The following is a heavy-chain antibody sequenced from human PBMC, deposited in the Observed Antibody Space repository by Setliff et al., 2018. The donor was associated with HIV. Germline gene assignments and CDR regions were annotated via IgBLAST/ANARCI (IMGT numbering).Heavy chain of an antibody. D-gene: IGHD2-15*01. J-gene: IGHJ2*01. CDR3: ARSRGDIVMMVAAHWYFDL. Sequence: SETLSLTCAVSGVSTSNNNYWWSWVRQPPGKGLEWIGEAYHRGNTNYNPSLKSRVTMSVDKSLNQVSLKLSSVSAADTAVYYCARSRGDIVMMVAAHWYFDLWGRGTLVTVSS. CDR1: GVSTSNNNYW. V-gene: IGHV4-4*02. CDR2: AYHRGNT.